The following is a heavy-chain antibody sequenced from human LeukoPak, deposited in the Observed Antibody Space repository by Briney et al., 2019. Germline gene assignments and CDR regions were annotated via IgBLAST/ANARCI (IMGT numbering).Heavy chain of an antibody. CDR1: GDTFSSYT. V-gene: IGHV1-69*02. Sequence: SVKVSCKASGDTFSSYTFSWVRQAPGQGLEWMGMITPILGIPKYTQKFQGRVTITADTSASTAYMELSSLRSEDTAVYYCARGYFMEMTTTYFDYWGQGTLVTVSA. CDR2: ITPILGIP. CDR3: ARGYFMEMTTTYFDY. D-gene: IGHD5-24*01. J-gene: IGHJ4*02.